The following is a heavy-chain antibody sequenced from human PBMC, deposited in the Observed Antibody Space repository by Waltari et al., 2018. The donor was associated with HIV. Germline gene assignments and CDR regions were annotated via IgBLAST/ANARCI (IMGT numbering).Heavy chain of an antibody. CDR2: MNPDGNTI. Sequence: EVQLVQSGGGLVQPGGSRRLSCAASGFSVSRYWMHWVRQIPGQGLVWVSRMNPDGNTINYADSVRGRFTISRDYAKNTLYLQMNSLRDEDTAMYYCVKDMFGEYDYWGQGTLVTVSS. CDR1: GFSVSRYW. V-gene: IGHV3-74*01. J-gene: IGHJ4*02. D-gene: IGHD3-10*02. CDR3: VKDMFGEYDY.